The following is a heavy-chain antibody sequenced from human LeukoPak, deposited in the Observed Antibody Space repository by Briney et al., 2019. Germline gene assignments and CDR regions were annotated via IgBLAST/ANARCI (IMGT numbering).Heavy chain of an antibody. Sequence: GGSLRLSCAASGFTFSSYAMSGVRQAPGKGLDWVSSISGSGGSTYYADSVKGRFTISRDNSKNTLYLEMNSLRAEDTAVYYCAKVVVVAATVWFDPWGQGTLVTVSS. J-gene: IGHJ5*02. CDR2: ISGSGGST. CDR1: GFTFSSYA. V-gene: IGHV3-23*01. D-gene: IGHD2-15*01. CDR3: AKVVVVAATVWFDP.